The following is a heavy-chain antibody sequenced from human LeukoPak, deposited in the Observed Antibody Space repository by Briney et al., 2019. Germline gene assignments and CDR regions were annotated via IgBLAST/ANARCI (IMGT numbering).Heavy chain of an antibody. CDR1: GFPFSNFA. V-gene: IGHV3-23*01. CDR3: AKQGWSAAHYYSYSAMDV. D-gene: IGHD2-2*01. Sequence: GGSLRLSCAASGFPFSNFAMSWVRQAPGKGLECVSTIRGSVGSTYYADSVKGRFTISRDNSKNTLYLQMDSLRAEDTAVYYCAKQGWSAAHYYSYSAMDVGAQGPTATASS. CDR2: IRGSVGST. J-gene: IGHJ6*02.